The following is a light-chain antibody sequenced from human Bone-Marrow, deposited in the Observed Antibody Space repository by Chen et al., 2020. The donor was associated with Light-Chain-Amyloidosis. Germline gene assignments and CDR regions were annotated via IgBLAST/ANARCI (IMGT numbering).Light chain of an antibody. CDR2: EVT. CDR3: SSYTITNTLV. CDR1: SSDVGGDNH. Sequence: QSALPQPASVSGSLGQSITISGTGTSSDVGGDNHVSWYQQHPDKAPKLMIYEVTNLPSWVPDRFSGSKSDNTASLTISGLQAEDEADYFCSSYTITNTLVVGSGTRVTVL. J-gene: IGLJ1*01. V-gene: IGLV2-14*01.